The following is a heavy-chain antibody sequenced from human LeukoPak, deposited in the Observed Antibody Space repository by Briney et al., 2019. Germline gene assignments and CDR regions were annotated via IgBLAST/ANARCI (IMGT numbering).Heavy chain of an antibody. CDR2: INHSGST. Sequence: SETLSLSCAVDGGSFSGYYWSWIRQPPGKVLEWVGEINHSGSTNYNPSLKSRVTISVDTSKNQFSLKLSSVTAADTAVYYCARGSSASSGYYDYWGQGTLVTVSS. J-gene: IGHJ4*02. CDR1: GGSFSGYY. V-gene: IGHV4-34*01. CDR3: ARGSSASSGYYDY. D-gene: IGHD3-22*01.